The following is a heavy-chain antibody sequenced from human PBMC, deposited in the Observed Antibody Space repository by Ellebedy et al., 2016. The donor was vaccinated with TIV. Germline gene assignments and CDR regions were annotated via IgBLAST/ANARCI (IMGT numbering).Heavy chain of an antibody. J-gene: IGHJ4*02. Sequence: ASVKVSCXASGYTFTGYYMHWVRQAPGQGLEWMGWISAYNGNTNYAQKLQGRVTMTTDTSTSTAYMELRSLRSDDTAVYYCASPELHYCSSTSCLHFDYWGQGTLVTVSS. CDR1: GYTFTGYY. CDR2: ISAYNGNT. CDR3: ASPELHYCSSTSCLHFDY. V-gene: IGHV1-18*04. D-gene: IGHD2-2*01.